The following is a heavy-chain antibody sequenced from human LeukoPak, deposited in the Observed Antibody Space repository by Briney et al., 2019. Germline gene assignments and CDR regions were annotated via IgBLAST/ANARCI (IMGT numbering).Heavy chain of an antibody. CDR2: INHNGNVN. J-gene: IGHJ6*02. Sequence: GGSLRLSCAASGFTVSSYWMKWARQARGEGREWVASINHNGNVNYYVDSVQGRFTIYRDNAKNSLYLQMSNLRAEDTAVYFCARGGGLDVWGQGATVPVSS. CDR1: GFTVSSYW. V-gene: IGHV3-7*03. CDR3: ARGGGLDV. D-gene: IGHD3-16*01.